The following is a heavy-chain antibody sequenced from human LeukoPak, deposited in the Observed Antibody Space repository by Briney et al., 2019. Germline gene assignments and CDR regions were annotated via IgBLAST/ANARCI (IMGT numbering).Heavy chain of an antibody. D-gene: IGHD4-23*01. CDR2: IIPIFGTA. CDR1: GGTFSSYA. V-gene: IGHV1-69*13. J-gene: IGHJ4*02. Sequence: SVKVSCKASGGTFSSYAISWVRQAPGQGLEWMGGIIPIFGTANYAQKFQGRVTITADESTSTAYMELSSLRSEGTAVYYCARGFGGNRAVFDYWGQGTLVTVSS. CDR3: ARGFGGNRAVFDY.